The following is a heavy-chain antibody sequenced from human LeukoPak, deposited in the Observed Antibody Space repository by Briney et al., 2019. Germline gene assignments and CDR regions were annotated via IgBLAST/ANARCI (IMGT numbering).Heavy chain of an antibody. J-gene: IGHJ5*02. V-gene: IGHV3-11*01. CDR2: INIGGTNT. CDR3: ATDGAGFDT. Sequence: GGSQRLSCAASGFTFNDYYMSWIRQAPGKGLEWLSYINIGGTNTHYADSVKGRFTISRDNAKKSLYLEMNNLRTEDTAVYYCATDGAGFDTWGQGVLVTVSS. CDR1: GFTFNDYY.